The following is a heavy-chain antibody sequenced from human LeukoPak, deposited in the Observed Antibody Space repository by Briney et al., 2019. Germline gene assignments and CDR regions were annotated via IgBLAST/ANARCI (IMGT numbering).Heavy chain of an antibody. Sequence: GGSLRLSCAASGFTFSSYAMHWVRQAPGKGLEWVAVISYDGSNKYYTDSAKGRFTISRDNSKNTLYLQMNSLRTEDTAVYYCARGDTSANYYFFDYWGQGTLVSVSS. D-gene: IGHD3-22*01. CDR3: ARGDTSANYYFFDY. J-gene: IGHJ4*02. V-gene: IGHV3-30-3*01. CDR2: ISYDGSNK. CDR1: GFTFSSYA.